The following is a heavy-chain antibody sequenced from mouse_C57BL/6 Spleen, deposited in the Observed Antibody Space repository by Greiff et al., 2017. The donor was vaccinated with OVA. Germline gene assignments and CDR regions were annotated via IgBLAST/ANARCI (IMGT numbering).Heavy chain of an antibody. J-gene: IGHJ4*01. CDR3: ASYYSNYDAMDY. D-gene: IGHD2-5*01. Sequence: QVQLQQPGAELVKPGASVKLSCKASGYTFTSYWMHWVKQRPGQGLEWIGMIHPNSGSTNYNEKFKSKATLTVDKSSSTAYMQLSSLTSEDSAVYDCASYYSNYDAMDYWGQGTSVTVSS. CDR2: IHPNSGST. V-gene: IGHV1-64*01. CDR1: GYTFTSYW.